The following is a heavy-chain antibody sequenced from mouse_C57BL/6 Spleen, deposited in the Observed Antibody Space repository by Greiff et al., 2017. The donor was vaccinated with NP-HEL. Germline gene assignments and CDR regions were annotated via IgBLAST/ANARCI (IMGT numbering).Heavy chain of an antibody. CDR1: GYTFTDYE. CDR3: TRLGLITTVRYFYY. CDR2: IDPETGGT. Sequence: VQLQQSGAELVRPGASVTLSCKASGYTFTDYEMHWVKQTPVHGLEWIGAIDPETGGTAYNQKFKGKAILTADKSSSTAYMELRSLTSEDSAVYYCTRLGLITTVRYFYYWGQGTTLTVSS. J-gene: IGHJ2*01. D-gene: IGHD1-1*01. V-gene: IGHV1-15*01.